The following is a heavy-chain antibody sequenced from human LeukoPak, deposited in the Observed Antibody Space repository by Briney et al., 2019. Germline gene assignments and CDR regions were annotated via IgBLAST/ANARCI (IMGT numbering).Heavy chain of an antibody. CDR1: GYTFTNNA. CDR3: ARDLRPVVVAATPHNWFDP. V-gene: IGHV1-18*01. Sequence: ASVKVSCKTSGYTFTNNAINWVRQAPGQGLEWMGWISAYNGNTNYAQKLQGRVTMTTDTSTSTAYMELRSLRSDDTAVYYCARDLRPVVVAATPHNWFDPWGQGTLVTVSS. J-gene: IGHJ5*02. CDR2: ISAYNGNT. D-gene: IGHD2-15*01.